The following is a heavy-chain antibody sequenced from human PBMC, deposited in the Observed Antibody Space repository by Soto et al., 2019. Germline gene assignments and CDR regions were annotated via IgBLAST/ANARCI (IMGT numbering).Heavy chain of an antibody. CDR2: ITFDGTIK. D-gene: IGHD2-8*01. V-gene: IGHV3-30-3*01. Sequence: QVHLVQSGGGVVQSGRSLRLSCAGSVFTFSSFGLHWVRQAPGKGLEWLAVITFDGTIKYYADSVRGRFSVSRDNSQRILWLQMSSLTAEDTAVYYCARDGEEYTCNAELYSFTHWGQGALVTVSS. CDR3: ARDGEEYTCNAELYSFTH. CDR1: VFTFSSFG. J-gene: IGHJ4*02.